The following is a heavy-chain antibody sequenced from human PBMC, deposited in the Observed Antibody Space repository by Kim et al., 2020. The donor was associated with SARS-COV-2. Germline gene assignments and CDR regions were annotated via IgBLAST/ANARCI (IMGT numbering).Heavy chain of an antibody. CDR3: ARITYDILNGYHYGMDV. CDR2: IDWDDDK. J-gene: IGHJ6*02. CDR1: GFSLSTSGMC. D-gene: IGHD3-9*01. V-gene: IGHV2-70*01. Sequence: SGPTLVNPTQTLTLTCTFSGFSLSTSGMCVSWIRQPPGKALEWLALIDWDDDKYYSTSLKTRLTISKDTSKNQVVLTMTNMDPVDTATYYCARITYDILNGYHYGMDVWGQGTTVTVSS.